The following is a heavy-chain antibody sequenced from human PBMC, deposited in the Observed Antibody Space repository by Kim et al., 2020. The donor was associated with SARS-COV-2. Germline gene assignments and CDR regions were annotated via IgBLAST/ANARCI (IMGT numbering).Heavy chain of an antibody. J-gene: IGHJ4*02. V-gene: IGHV4-34*01. D-gene: IGHD6-13*01. Sequence: NPSLQSRVAISVDAAKNQFSLKLSSVTAADTAVYYCARGLTRQQQLVIDYWGQGTLVTVSS. CDR3: ARGLTRQQQLVIDY.